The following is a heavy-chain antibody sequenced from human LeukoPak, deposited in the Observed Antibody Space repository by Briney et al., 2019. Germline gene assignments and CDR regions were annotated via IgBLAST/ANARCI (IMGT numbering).Heavy chain of an antibody. Sequence: SETLSLTCTVSGSIRSYYWSGVRQPRGQGLEWIGYIYTSGSTNYNPSLKSRVTISVDTSKNQFSLDLSSVTAADTAVYYCARQKCTSTSCLTKNAFDIWGQGTMVTVSS. CDR1: GSIRSYY. D-gene: IGHD2-2*01. V-gene: IGHV4-4*09. CDR2: IYTSGST. J-gene: IGHJ3*02. CDR3: ARQKCTSTSCLTKNAFDI.